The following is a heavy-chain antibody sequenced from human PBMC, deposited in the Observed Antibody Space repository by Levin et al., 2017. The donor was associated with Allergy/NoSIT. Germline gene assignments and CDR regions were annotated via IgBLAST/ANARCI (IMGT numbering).Heavy chain of an antibody. J-gene: IGHJ4*02. D-gene: IGHD1-26*01. CDR2: ISYDGSNK. Sequence: GGSLRLSCAASGFTFSSYGMHWVRQAPGKGLEWVAVISYDGSNKYYADSVKGRFTISRDNSKNTLYLQMNSLRAEDTAVYYCAKVASIRWELLYFDYWGQGTLVTVSS. CDR1: GFTFSSYG. CDR3: AKVASIRWELLYFDY. V-gene: IGHV3-30*18.